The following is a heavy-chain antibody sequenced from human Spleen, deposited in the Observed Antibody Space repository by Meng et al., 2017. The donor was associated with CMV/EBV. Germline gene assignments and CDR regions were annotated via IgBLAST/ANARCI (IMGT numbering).Heavy chain of an antibody. J-gene: IGHJ4*02. D-gene: IGHD1-1*01. CDR3: ARASTTPLDY. Sequence: SCKASGGTFSSYTVSWVRQAPGQGLEWMGRIIPILGIANYAQKFQGRVTITADKSTSTAYMELSSLRSEDTAVYYCARASTTPLDYWGQGTLVTVSS. CDR2: IIPILGIA. CDR1: GGTFSSYT. V-gene: IGHV1-69*02.